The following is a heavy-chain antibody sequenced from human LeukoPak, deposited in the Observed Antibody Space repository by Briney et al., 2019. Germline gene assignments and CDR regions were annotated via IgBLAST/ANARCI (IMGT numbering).Heavy chain of an antibody. V-gene: IGHV3-74*01. Sequence: PGGSLRLSCAASGFTFSKYWMHWVRQAPGKGLVWVSRINSDGNSTNYADSVRGRFTISRDNAKNTLYLQMNSLRDEDTAVYYCVLLPPDALDIWGQGTVVTVSS. D-gene: IGHD3-22*01. CDR1: GFTFSKYW. CDR3: VLLPPDALDI. CDR2: INSDGNST. J-gene: IGHJ3*02.